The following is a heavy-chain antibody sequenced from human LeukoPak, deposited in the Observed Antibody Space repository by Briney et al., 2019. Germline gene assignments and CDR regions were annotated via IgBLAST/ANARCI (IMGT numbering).Heavy chain of an antibody. J-gene: IGHJ4*02. Sequence: GGSLRLSCAASGFTFSSYEMNWVRQAPGKRLEWVSYISSSGSTIYYADSVKGRFTISRDNAKNSLYLQMNSLRAEDTAVYYCARGLNTYYYGSGSYYDYWGQGTLVTVSS. V-gene: IGHV3-48*03. CDR2: ISSSGSTI. CDR1: GFTFSSYE. CDR3: ARGLNTYYYGSGSYYDY. D-gene: IGHD3-10*01.